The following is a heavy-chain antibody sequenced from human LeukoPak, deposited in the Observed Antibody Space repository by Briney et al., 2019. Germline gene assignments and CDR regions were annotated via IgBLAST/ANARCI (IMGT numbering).Heavy chain of an antibody. V-gene: IGHV1-2*02. D-gene: IGHD4-17*01. Sequence: QKFQGRVTMTRDTSISTAYMELSRLRSDDTAVYYCARLETVTTFMDGDYWGQGTLVTVSS. CDR3: ARLETVTTFMDGDY. J-gene: IGHJ4*02.